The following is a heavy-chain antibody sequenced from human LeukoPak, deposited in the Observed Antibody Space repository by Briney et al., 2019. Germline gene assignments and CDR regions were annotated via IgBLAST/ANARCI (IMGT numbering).Heavy chain of an antibody. D-gene: IGHD3-3*01. CDR2: IYYSGST. Sequence: PSETLSLTCTVSGGSISSYYWSWIRQPPGKGLEWIGYIYYSGSTNYNPSLKSRVTISVDTSKNQFSLKLSSVTAADTAVYYCARVRITIFGVVGFDYWGQGTLVTVSS. CDR1: GGSISSYY. V-gene: IGHV4-59*01. J-gene: IGHJ4*02. CDR3: ARVRITIFGVVGFDY.